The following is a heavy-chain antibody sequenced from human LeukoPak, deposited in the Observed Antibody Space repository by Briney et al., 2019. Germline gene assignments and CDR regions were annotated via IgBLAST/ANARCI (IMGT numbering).Heavy chain of an antibody. V-gene: IGHV4-61*08. CDR2: IYSSGSA. J-gene: IGHJ4*02. CDR1: GGSISSGGYY. D-gene: IGHD1-26*01. CDR3: ARDKAGSSSLDY. Sequence: SQTLSLTCTVSGGSISSGGYYWSWIRQHPGKGLEWIGYIYSSGSANYNPSLESRVTMSVDKSKNQFSLKLSSVTVADTAVYYCARDKAGSSSLDYWGQGTLVTVSS.